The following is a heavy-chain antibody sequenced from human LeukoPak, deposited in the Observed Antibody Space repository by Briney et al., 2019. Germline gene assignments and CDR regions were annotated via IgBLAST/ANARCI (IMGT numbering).Heavy chain of an antibody. Sequence: SETLSLTCTVSGGSISSYYWSWIRQPPGKALEWIGYIYYSGSTNYNPSLKSRVTISVDTSKNQFSLKLSSVTAADTAVYYCARLSGWSSSSEHWGQGTLVTVSS. CDR3: ARLSGWSSSSEH. D-gene: IGHD6-6*01. CDR1: GGSISSYY. V-gene: IGHV4-59*01. CDR2: IYYSGST. J-gene: IGHJ4*02.